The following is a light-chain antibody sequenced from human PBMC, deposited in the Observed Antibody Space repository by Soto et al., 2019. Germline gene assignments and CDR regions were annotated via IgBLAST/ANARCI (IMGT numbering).Light chain of an antibody. CDR2: GAS. CDR3: QQYNNWPRT. J-gene: IGKJ1*01. CDR1: QSVSNN. V-gene: IGKV3-15*01. Sequence: ERVMTQSPATLSVSPGERVTLSCRASQSVSNNLAWYQQKPGQAPRLLIYGASTRATGIPARFSGSGSGTEFTLTITSLQSEDFAVYYCQQYNNWPRTLGQGTKVEIK.